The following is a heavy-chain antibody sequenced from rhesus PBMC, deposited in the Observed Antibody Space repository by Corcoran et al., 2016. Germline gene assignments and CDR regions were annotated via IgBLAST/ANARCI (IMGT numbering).Heavy chain of an antibody. D-gene: IGHD4-29*01. V-gene: IGHV2-174*01. J-gene: IGHJ4*01. Sequence: QVTLKESGPALVKPTQTLTLTCTFSGFSISTSGMGVGWLRPAPGQALEWLALIYWDDDKYYSTSLKSRLTISKDTSKNQVVLTMTNMDPVDTATYYCARKHYGSSYEHFDYWGQGVLVTVSS. CDR1: GFSISTSGMG. CDR3: ARKHYGSSYEHFDY. CDR2: IYWDDDK.